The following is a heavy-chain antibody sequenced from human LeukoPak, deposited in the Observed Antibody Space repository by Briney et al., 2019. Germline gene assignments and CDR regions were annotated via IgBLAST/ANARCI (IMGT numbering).Heavy chain of an antibody. CDR2: IYYTVST. J-gene: IGHJ4*02. D-gene: IGHD2-15*01. Sequence: PSETLSLTCPVSGGSISDYYWSWIRQPPGKGLEWIGYIYYTVSTNYNPSLKSRVTMSVDTSKNQFSLKLTSVTAADSAVYYCARLWSGGSSPDYWGQGTLVTVSS. V-gene: IGHV4-59*08. CDR3: ARLWSGGSSPDY. CDR1: GGSISDYY.